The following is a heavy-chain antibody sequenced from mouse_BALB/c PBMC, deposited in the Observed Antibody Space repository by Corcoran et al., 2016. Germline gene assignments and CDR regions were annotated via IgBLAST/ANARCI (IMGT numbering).Heavy chain of an antibody. CDR1: GYSFTNYG. J-gene: IGHJ3*01. Sequence: QIQLVQSEPELKKPGETVKISCKASGYSFTNYGMYWVKQAPGKGLKWMGWINTYTGEPTYADDFKGRFAFSLETSASTAYLQINNLKNEDTATYFCAITTVVATFAYWGQGTLVTVSA. D-gene: IGHD1-1*01. V-gene: IGHV9-3-1*01. CDR3: AITTVVATFAY. CDR2: INTYTGEP.